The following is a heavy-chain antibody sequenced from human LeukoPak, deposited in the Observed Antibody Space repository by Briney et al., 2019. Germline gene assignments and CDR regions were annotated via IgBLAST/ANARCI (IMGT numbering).Heavy chain of an antibody. D-gene: IGHD3-22*01. V-gene: IGHV3-23*01. CDR1: GFTFSNYA. CDR2: ISGSGGST. J-gene: IGHJ4*02. Sequence: GGSLRLSCASSGFTFSNYAMSWVRQAPGKGLEWVSGISGSGGSTYYADSVKGRFTISRDNSKNTLYLQMNSLRAEDTAVYYCAGRNYYDSSGPGFWGQGTLVTVFS. CDR3: AGRNYYDSSGPGF.